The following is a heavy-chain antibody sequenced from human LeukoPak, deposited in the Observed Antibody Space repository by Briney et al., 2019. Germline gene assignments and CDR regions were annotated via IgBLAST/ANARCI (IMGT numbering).Heavy chain of an antibody. D-gene: IGHD2-8*01. CDR1: GFIFDTYG. J-gene: IGHJ4*02. CDR3: ARLNGAWPDY. V-gene: IGHV3-33*01. Sequence: PGGSLRLSCAASGFIFDTYGMHWVRQAPGKGLEWVAVIWYDGSYKYYADSVKGRFTMSRDNAKNTLYLQMNSLRAEDTAVYYCARLNGAWPDYWGQGTLVTVSS. CDR2: IWYDGSYK.